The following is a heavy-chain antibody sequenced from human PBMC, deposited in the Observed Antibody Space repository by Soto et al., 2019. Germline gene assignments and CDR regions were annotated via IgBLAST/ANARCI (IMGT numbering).Heavy chain of an antibody. CDR2: INPNSGGT. J-gene: IGHJ3*02. Sequence: QVQLVQSGAEVKKPGASVKVSCKASGYTFTGYYMHWVRQAPGQGLEWMGWINPNSGGTNYAQKFQGWVTMTRDTSISRAYMELSRLRSDDTAVYYCAREGYDFWSGYHLSAFDIWGQGTMVTVSS. V-gene: IGHV1-2*04. D-gene: IGHD3-3*01. CDR1: GYTFTGYY. CDR3: AREGYDFWSGYHLSAFDI.